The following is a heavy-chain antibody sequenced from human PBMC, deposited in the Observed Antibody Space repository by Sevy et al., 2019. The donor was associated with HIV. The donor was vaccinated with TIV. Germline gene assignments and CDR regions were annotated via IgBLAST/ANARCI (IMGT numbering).Heavy chain of an antibody. CDR2: INQGGST. V-gene: IGHV4-34*01. Sequence: SETLSLTCAAYGGSFSGYYWSWIRQPPGKGLEWIGEINQGGSTNYNPSPKSRVTISVNTSKNQYSLKLSSVTAADTAVYYCARHCGSTSCSHAFDIWGQGTMVTVSS. CDR3: ARHCGSTSCSHAFDI. CDR1: GGSFSGYY. D-gene: IGHD2-2*01. J-gene: IGHJ3*02.